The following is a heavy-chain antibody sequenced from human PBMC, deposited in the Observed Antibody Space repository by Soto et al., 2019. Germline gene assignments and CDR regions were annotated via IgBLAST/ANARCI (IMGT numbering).Heavy chain of an antibody. D-gene: IGHD6-13*01. V-gene: IGHV3-30-3*01. Sequence: GGSLRLSCAASGFTFSSYAMHWVRQAPGKGLEWVAVIPYDGINKYYADSVKGRFTISRDNSKNTLYLQMNSLRAEDTAVYYCARDRVAAAGTGYYGMDVWGQGTPVTVSS. CDR2: IPYDGINK. J-gene: IGHJ6*02. CDR1: GFTFSSYA. CDR3: ARDRVAAAGTGYYGMDV.